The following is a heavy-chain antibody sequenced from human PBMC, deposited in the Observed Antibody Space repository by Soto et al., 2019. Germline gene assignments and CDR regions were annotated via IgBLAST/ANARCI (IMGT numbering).Heavy chain of an antibody. CDR3: AREHSSAWGYFDY. CDR2: IYYSGST. V-gene: IGHV4-30-4*01. D-gene: IGHD6-6*01. Sequence: SXTLSLTFTVSGGTISSGDNYWSWIRQPPGKGLEWIGYIYYSGSTYYNPSLKSRVSISVDTSKNQFSLKLNSVTTADTAVYFCAREHSSAWGYFDYWGQGALVTVSS. CDR1: GGTISSGDNY. J-gene: IGHJ4*02.